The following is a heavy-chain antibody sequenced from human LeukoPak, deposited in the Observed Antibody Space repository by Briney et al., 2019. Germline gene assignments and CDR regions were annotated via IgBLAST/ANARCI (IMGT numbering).Heavy chain of an antibody. J-gene: IGHJ4*02. V-gene: IGHV4-59*08. D-gene: IGHD6-13*01. CDR2: IYYSGST. Sequence: SETLSLTCTVSGGSISSYYWSWIRQPPGKGLEWIGHIYYSGSTNYNPSLKSRVTISVDTSKNQFSLKLSSVTAADTAVYYCARRFGGSSSWYDYWGQGTLVTVSS. CDR3: ARRFGGSSSWYDY. CDR1: GGSISSYY.